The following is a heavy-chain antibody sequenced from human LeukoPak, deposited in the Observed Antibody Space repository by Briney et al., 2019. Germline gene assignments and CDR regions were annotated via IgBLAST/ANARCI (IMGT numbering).Heavy chain of an antibody. CDR3: AXXXXXXSGYYYSGDY. CDR2: ISAYNGNT. Sequence: ASVKVSCKASGYTFTSYGISWVRQAPGQGLEWMGWISAYNGNTNYAQKLQGRVTMTTDTSTSTAYMELRSLRSDDTAVYYCAXXXXXXSGYYYSGDYWGQGTLVTVSS. V-gene: IGHV1-18*01. J-gene: IGHJ4*02. D-gene: IGHD3-22*01. CDR1: GYTFTSYG.